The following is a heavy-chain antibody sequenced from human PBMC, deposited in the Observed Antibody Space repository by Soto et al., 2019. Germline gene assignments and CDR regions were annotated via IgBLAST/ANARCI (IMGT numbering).Heavy chain of an antibody. V-gene: IGHV1-18*04. D-gene: IGHD7-27*01. Sequence: QVQLLQSGAEVKKPGASVKVSCKASGYKFTTYGITWVRQAPGQGLEWLGGISTYTGNTDYAQNLQDRGTMTTETSTSTAYLEVRSLTSDGTAVYFCARGLGTNGLDVWGQGTTVTVSS. CDR1: GYKFTTYG. J-gene: IGHJ6*02. CDR2: ISTYTGNT. CDR3: ARGLGTNGLDV.